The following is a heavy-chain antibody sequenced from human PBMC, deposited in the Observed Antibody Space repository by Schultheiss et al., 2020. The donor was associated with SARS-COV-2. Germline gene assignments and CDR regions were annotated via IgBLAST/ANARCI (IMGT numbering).Heavy chain of an antibody. CDR3: ARDRVIVGATSWFDH. CDR1: GGTFSSYA. Sequence: ASVKVSCKASGGTFSSYAISWVRQAPGQGLEWMGWINPNSGGTNYAQKFQGWVTITRDTSASTAYMELSSLRSEDTAVYYCARDRVIVGATSWFDHWGQGTLVTVSS. CDR2: INPNSGGT. D-gene: IGHD1-26*01. V-gene: IGHV1-2*04. J-gene: IGHJ5*02.